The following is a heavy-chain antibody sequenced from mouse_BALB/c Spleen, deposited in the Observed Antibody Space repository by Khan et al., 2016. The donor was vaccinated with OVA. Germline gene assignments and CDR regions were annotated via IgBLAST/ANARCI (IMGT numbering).Heavy chain of an antibody. V-gene: IGHV2-6-4*01. J-gene: IGHJ4*01. Sequence: VELVESGPGLVAPSQSLSITCTVSGFSLSKYNINWVRQPPGKGLEWLGMIWGGGGTDYNSTLKSRLSISKDNSKSQVFLKMNSLQTADTAMYSCSRAYSRYYGCYAMDYWGQGTSVTVSS. CDR2: IWGGGGT. CDR3: SRAYSRYYGCYAMDY. CDR1: GFSLSKYN. D-gene: IGHD2-14*01.